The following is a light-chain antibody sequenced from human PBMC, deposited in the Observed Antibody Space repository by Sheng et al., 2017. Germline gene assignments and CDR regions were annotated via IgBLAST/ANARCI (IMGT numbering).Light chain of an antibody. CDR3: QQSNIVPLT. CDR1: QSVSSR. CDR2: LAS. V-gene: IGKV1-39*01. J-gene: IGKJ4*01. Sequence: DIQMTQSPSSLSASVGDRVTITCRASQSVSSRLNWYQQTPGKAPKVLIYLASSLQSGVPSRFSGSGSVTDFTLTISSLQPEDFATYYCQQSNIVPLTFGGGTKVEIE.